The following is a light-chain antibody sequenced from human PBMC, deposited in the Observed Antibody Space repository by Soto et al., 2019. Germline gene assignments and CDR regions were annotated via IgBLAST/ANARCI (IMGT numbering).Light chain of an antibody. J-gene: IGLJ2*01. CDR2: EDN. CDR1: SGSIASNY. Sequence: NFMLTQPHSVSESPGKTVTSSCTRSSGSIASNYVQWYQQRPGSAPTTVIYEDNQRPSGVPARFSGSIDSSSNSASLTISGLNTEDEADYYCQSYDSSNDHVVFGGGTKVTVL. V-gene: IGLV6-57*04. CDR3: QSYDSSNDHVV.